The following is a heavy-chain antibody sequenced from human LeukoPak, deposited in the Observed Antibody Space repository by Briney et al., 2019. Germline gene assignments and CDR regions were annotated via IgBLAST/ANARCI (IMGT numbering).Heavy chain of an antibody. CDR1: GYTFTSYA. Sequence: ASVKVSCKASGYTFTSYAMNWVRQAPGQGLEWMGWINTNTGNPTYAQGFTGRFVFPLDTSVSTAYLQISSLKAEDTAVYYCARPSYSYGAHYGMDVWGQGTTVTVSS. J-gene: IGHJ6*02. CDR2: INTNTGNP. V-gene: IGHV7-4-1*02. CDR3: ARPSYSYGAHYGMDV. D-gene: IGHD5-18*01.